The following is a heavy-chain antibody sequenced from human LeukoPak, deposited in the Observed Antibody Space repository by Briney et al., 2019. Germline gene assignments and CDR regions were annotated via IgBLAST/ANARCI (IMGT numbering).Heavy chain of an antibody. D-gene: IGHD3-22*01. CDR1: GYTFTGYY. CDR3: ARGGAYYYDSSGYYWDY. CDR2: INPNSGGT. V-gene: IGHV1-2*04. J-gene: IGHJ4*02. Sequence: GASVKVSCKASGYTFTGYYMHWVRQAPGQGLEWMGRINPNSGGTNYAQKFQGWVTMTRDTSISTAYMELGRLRSDDTAVYYCARGGAYYYDSSGYYWDYWGQGTLVTVSS.